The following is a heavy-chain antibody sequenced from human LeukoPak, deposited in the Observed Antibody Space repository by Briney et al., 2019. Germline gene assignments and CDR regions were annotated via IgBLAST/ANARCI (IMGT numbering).Heavy chain of an antibody. CDR2: IYHSGST. Sequence: PSETLSLTCTVSGGSISTYYWSWIRQPPGKGLEWIGYIYHSGSTKYNPSLKSRVTISVDTSQNQFSLKLSSVTAADTALYYCARENGYRYDYWGQGTLVTVSS. CDR3: ARENGYRYDY. V-gene: IGHV4-59*01. J-gene: IGHJ4*02. CDR1: GGSISTYY. D-gene: IGHD5-18*01.